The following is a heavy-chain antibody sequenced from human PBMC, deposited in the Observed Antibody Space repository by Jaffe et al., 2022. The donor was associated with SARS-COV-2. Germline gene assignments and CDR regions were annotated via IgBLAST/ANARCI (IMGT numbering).Heavy chain of an antibody. Sequence: EVQLVESGGGLIQPGGSLRLSCAASGFTVSTNYMSWVRQAPGKGLEWVSIIYGGNKTSYADSVKGRFTISRDDSKNTVYLQMNSLRAEDTAVYYCARQRFYWFFDLWGRGTLVTVSS. J-gene: IGHJ2*01. CDR1: GFTVSTNY. CDR2: IYGGNKT. CDR3: ARQRFYWFFDL. V-gene: IGHV3-53*01. D-gene: IGHD3-3*01.